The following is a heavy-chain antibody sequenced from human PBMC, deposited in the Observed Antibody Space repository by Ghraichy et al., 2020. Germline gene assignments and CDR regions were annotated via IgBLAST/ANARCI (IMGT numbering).Heavy chain of an antibody. CDR3: ARDLSSGYYVG. D-gene: IGHD3-3*01. V-gene: IGHV4-38-2*02. Sequence: SETLSLTCTVSGYSISSGYYWGWIRQPPGKGLEWIGTFYHSGSTYYNPSLKSRVTISVDTSKNQFSLKLSSMTAADTAVYYCARDLSSGYYVGWGQGTLVTVSS. J-gene: IGHJ4*02. CDR2: FYHSGST. CDR1: GYSISSGYY.